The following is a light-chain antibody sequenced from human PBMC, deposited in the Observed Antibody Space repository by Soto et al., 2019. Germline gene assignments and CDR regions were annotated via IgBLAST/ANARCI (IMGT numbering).Light chain of an antibody. J-gene: IGKJ1*01. Sequence: EIVGSPSPGTLSLSPGDRATLXRMASQSVSNNYLAWYQQKPGQAPRLLIYGASNRATGIPDRFSGSGSGTDFTLTISRLEPDDFAVYYCQQYGSSGTVGQGAKVDI. CDR2: GAS. V-gene: IGKV3-20*01. CDR1: QSVSNNY. CDR3: QQYGSSGT.